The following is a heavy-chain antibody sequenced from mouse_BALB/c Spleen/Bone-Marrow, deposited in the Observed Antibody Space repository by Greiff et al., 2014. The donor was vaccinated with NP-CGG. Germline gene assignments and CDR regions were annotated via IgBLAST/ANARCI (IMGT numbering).Heavy chain of an antibody. CDR3: ARFYDGYYLPLDY. V-gene: IGHV1-7*01. J-gene: IGHJ2*01. Sequence: QVQLQQSGAELAKPGASMKMSCKASGYTFTDYWMHWVKQRPGQGLEWLGYINPSTGYTEYNQKFKDKATLTADKSSSTAYMQLNSLTSEDSAVYYGARFYDGYYLPLDYWGQGTTLTVSS. CDR2: INPSTGYT. D-gene: IGHD2-3*01. CDR1: GYTFTDYW.